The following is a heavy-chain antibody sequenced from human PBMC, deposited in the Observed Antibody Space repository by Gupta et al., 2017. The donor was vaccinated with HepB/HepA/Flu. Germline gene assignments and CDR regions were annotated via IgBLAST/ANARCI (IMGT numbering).Heavy chain of an antibody. CDR2: INPNSGGT. Sequence: QVQLVQSGAEVKKPGASVKVSCKASGYTFTGYYIHWVRQAPGQGLEWMGWINPNSGGTNYAQKFKDWVTMTRDTSINTAYMELRRLTSDDTAVYYCARDSSDTYNWVPDSFDMWGQGTMVTGSS. D-gene: IGHD1-20*01. CDR3: ARDSSDTYNWVPDSFDM. CDR1: GYTFTGYY. V-gene: IGHV1-2*04. J-gene: IGHJ3*02.